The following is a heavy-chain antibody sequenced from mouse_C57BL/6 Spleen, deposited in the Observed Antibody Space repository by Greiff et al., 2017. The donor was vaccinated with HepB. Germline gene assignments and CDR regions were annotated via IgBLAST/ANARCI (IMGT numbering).Heavy chain of an antibody. CDR2: IHPNSGST. CDR3: ASQGITTVGAMDY. CDR1: GYTFTGYW. D-gene: IGHD1-1*01. V-gene: IGHV1-64*01. Sequence: QVQLQQPGAELVKPGASVKLSCKASGYTFTGYWMHWVKQRPGQGLEWIGMIHPNSGSTNYNEKFKSKSTLTVDKSSSTAYMQLSSLTSEDSAVYYCASQGITTVGAMDYWGQGTSVTVSS. J-gene: IGHJ4*01.